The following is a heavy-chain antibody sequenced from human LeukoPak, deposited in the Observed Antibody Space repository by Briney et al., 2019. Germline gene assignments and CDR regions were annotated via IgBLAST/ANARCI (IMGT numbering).Heavy chain of an antibody. D-gene: IGHD1-26*01. CDR1: GYTFTTYK. V-gene: IGHV1-46*01. CDR3: AKDSGSYSAYY. CDR2: INPSGSGT. Sequence: ASVKVSCKASGYTFTTYKIHWVRQAPGQGLEWMGIINPSGSGTRNTQKFQGRVTMTRDTSTSTVYMELSSLRSEDTAVYYCAKDSGSYSAYYWGQGTLVTVSS. J-gene: IGHJ4*02.